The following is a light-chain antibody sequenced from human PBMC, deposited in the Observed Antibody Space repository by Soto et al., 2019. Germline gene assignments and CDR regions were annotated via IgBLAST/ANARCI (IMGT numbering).Light chain of an antibody. CDR3: PQRFNWPLP. Sequence: EIGLTQSPFTLSLPPGERATLSCRPSQSVRNNFLAWYQQKPGQAPRFLIYDASNRATGIPARFSGSGSGTDFTLTVSSLESEDFALYFCPQRFNWPLPFGQGTRLEI. J-gene: IGKJ5*01. CDR2: DAS. CDR1: QSVRNNF. V-gene: IGKV3-11*01.